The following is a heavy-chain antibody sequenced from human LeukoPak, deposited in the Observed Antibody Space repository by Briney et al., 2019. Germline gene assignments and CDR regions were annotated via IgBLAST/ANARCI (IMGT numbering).Heavy chain of an antibody. J-gene: IGHJ6*03. CDR2: IRYDGSNK. CDR1: GFTFSSYG. CDR3: AKGLGYYYYYMDV. V-gene: IGHV3-30*02. Sequence: PGGSLRLSCAASGFTFSSYGMHWVRQAPGKGLEWVAFIRYDGSNKYYADSAEGRFTISRDNSKNTLYLQMNSLRAEDTAVYYCAKGLGYYYYYMDVWGKGTTVTISS.